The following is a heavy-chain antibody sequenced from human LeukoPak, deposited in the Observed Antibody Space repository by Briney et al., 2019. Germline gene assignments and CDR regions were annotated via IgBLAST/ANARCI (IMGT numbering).Heavy chain of an antibody. V-gene: IGHV3-21*01. CDR1: GDSITSYY. CDR2: ISSSSSYI. J-gene: IGHJ5*02. D-gene: IGHD3-10*01. Sequence: ETLSLTCTVSGDSITSYYYSWIRQPPGKGLEWVSSISSSSSYIYYADSVKGRFTISRDNAKNSLYLQMNSLRAEDTAVYYCARVSFKLNYYGSGSWGPLDPWGQGTLVTVSS. CDR3: ARVSFKLNYYGSGSWGPLDP.